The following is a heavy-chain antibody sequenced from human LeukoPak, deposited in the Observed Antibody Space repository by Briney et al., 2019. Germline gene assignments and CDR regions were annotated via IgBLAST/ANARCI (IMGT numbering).Heavy chain of an antibody. V-gene: IGHV3-23*01. CDR2: ISGSGRNT. D-gene: IGHD5-24*01. Sequence: PVGSLRLSCAASGFTFRSYAMSWVRQAPGKGLEWVSAISGSGRNTYYADSVKGRFTISRDDSKNTLYLQMSSLRAEDTAVYYCAKVESSGMDVWGQGTTVTVSS. CDR1: GFTFRSYA. CDR3: AKVESSGMDV. J-gene: IGHJ6*02.